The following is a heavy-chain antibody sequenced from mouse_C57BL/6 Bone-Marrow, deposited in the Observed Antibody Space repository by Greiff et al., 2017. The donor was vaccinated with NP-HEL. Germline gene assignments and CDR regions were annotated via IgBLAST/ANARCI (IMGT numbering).Heavy chain of an antibody. CDR2: IHPNSGST. D-gene: IGHD1-1*01. V-gene: IGHV1-64*01. Sequence: QVQLQQPGAELVKPGASVKLSCKASGYTFTSYWMHWVKQRPGQGLEWIGMIHPNSGSTNYNEKFKSKATPPVDKSSNTAYMQLSSLTSEDSAVYYYARDYAYWYFDGWGTGTTVTVYS. CDR3: ARDYAYWYFDG. CDR1: GYTFTSYW. J-gene: IGHJ1*03.